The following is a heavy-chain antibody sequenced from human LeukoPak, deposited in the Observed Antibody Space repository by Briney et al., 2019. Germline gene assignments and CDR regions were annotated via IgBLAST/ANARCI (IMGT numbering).Heavy chain of an antibody. CDR3: AKDGIVGAPLEFDY. CDR1: GFTFSSYG. CDR2: ISYDGSNK. D-gene: IGHD1-26*01. Sequence: GGSLRLSCAASGFTFSSYGMHWVRQAPGKGLEWVAVISYDGSNKYYADSVKGRFTISRDNSKNTLYLQMNSLRAEDTAVYYCAKDGIVGAPLEFDYWGQGTLVTVSS. J-gene: IGHJ4*02. V-gene: IGHV3-30*18.